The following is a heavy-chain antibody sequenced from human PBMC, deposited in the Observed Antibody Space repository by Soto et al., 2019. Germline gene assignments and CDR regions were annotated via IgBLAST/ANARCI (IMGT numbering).Heavy chain of an antibody. J-gene: IGHJ4*02. Sequence: PGGSLRLSCAASGFTFSSYSMNWVRQAPGKGLEWVSSISSSSSYIYYADSVKGRFTISRDNAKNSLYLQMNSLRAEDTAVYYCASSSRGYSYGTKNDDYWGQGTLVTVS. CDR1: GFTFSSYS. D-gene: IGHD5-18*01. CDR3: ASSSRGYSYGTKNDDY. V-gene: IGHV3-21*01. CDR2: ISSSSSYI.